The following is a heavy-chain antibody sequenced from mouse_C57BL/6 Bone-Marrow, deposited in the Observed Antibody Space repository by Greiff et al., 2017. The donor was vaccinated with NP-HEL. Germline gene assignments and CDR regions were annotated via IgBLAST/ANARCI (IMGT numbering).Heavy chain of an antibody. V-gene: IGHV1-77*01. CDR3: ARSPIYYDYDDDWYFDV. CDR1: GYTFTDYY. D-gene: IGHD2-4*01. Sequence: VQLQQSGAELVKPGASVKISCKASGYTFTDYYINWVKQRPGQGLEWIGKIGPGSGSTYYNEKFKGKATLTADKSSSTAYMQLSSLTSEDSAVYFCARSPIYYDYDDDWYFDVWGTGTTVTVSS. J-gene: IGHJ1*03. CDR2: IGPGSGST.